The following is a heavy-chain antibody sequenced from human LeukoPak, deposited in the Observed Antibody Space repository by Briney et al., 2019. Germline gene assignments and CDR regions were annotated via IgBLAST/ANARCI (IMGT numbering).Heavy chain of an antibody. J-gene: IGHJ4*02. V-gene: IGHV4-34*01. CDR2: INHSGNT. D-gene: IGHD3-16*02. Sequence: GSLRLSCTTSGFTFGDYSMSWVRQAPGKGLEWVGEINHSGNTRYNPSLRSRITMSVDTSRNHFSLKLSSMTAADTAVYFCAREIIWGTYRRLYYFDTWGQGTLVTVSS. CDR1: GFTFGDYS. CDR3: AREIIWGTYRRLYYFDT.